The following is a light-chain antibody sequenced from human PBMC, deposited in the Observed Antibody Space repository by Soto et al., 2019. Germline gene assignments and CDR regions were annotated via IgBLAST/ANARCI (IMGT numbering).Light chain of an antibody. J-gene: IGLJ1*01. CDR3: CSYTRSGTLI. CDR1: SGDIGDYNY. Sequence: QSALTQPASVSGSPGQSITISCVGTSGDIGDYNYVSWYQQHPGKVPKVIIYDVSNRPSGVSYRFSGTKSGNTASLTVSGLKAEDEADDYCCSYTRSGTLIFGTGTKLTVL. CDR2: DVS. V-gene: IGLV2-14*01.